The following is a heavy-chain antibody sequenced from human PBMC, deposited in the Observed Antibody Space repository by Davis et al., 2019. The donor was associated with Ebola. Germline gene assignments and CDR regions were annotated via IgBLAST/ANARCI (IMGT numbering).Heavy chain of an antibody. Sequence: GESLKISCKGSGFRFTDHWIGWVRQMPGKGLQWVGIIYPGDSDAIYSPSFQGQVTLSADTSVTTAYLQWSSLKASDTAMYYCARQEALVGATHFDYWGQGTLVTVSS. CDR1: GFRFTDHW. CDR2: IYPGDSDA. D-gene: IGHD1-26*01. V-gene: IGHV5-51*01. J-gene: IGHJ4*02. CDR3: ARQEALVGATHFDY.